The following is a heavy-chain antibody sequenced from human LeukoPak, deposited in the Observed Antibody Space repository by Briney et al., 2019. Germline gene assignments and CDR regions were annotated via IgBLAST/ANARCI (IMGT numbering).Heavy chain of an antibody. CDR1: GYTFSKYA. J-gene: IGHJ4*02. Sequence: ASVKVSCKTSGYTFSKYAVSWVRQAPGQGLEWMGWISAYNGNTNYTQKFQDRVTMTTDTSTSTGYMEMRSLRYDDTAVYYCVRDNYGDYDYWGQGALVTVSS. CDR2: ISAYNGNT. D-gene: IGHD4-17*01. CDR3: VRDNYGDYDY. V-gene: IGHV1-18*01.